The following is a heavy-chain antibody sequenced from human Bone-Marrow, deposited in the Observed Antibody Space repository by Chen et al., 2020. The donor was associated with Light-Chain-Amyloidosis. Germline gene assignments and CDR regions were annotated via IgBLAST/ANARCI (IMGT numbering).Heavy chain of an antibody. CDR2: IYPDDSDA. CDR1: GYTFPNYW. CDR3: ARRRDGYNFDY. D-gene: IGHD5-12*01. Sequence: VQLEQSGSEVKKPGESLKISCKGSGYTFPNYWIGWVRQMPGKGLEWRGVIYPDDSDARYSPSFEGQVTISADKSITTAYLQWRSLKASDTAMYYWARRRDGYNFDYWGQGTLVTVSS. J-gene: IGHJ4*02. V-gene: IGHV5-51*01.